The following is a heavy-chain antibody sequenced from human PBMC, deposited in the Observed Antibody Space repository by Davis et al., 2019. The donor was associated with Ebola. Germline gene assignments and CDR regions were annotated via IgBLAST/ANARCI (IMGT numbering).Heavy chain of an antibody. CDR2: ISAYNGNT. CDR1: GYTFTSYG. J-gene: IGHJ4*02. D-gene: IGHD6-13*01. Sequence: AASVKVSCKASGYTFTSYGISWVRQAPGQGLEWMGWISAYNGNTNYAQKLQGRVTMTTDTSTSTAYMELRSLGSDDTAVYYCARDIRTYSSSRCGDYWGQGTLVTVSS. CDR3: ARDIRTYSSSRCGDY. V-gene: IGHV1-18*01.